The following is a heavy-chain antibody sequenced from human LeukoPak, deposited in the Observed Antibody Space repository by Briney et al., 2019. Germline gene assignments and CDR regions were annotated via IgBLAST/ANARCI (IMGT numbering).Heavy chain of an antibody. CDR3: ARRIVVASAFDI. Sequence: GASVKVSCKASGYTFTSYDINWVRQATGQGLEWMGWMNPNSGNAGYAQKLQGRVTMTRNTSISTAYMELSSLRSEDTAVYYCARRIVVASAFDIWGQGTMVTVSS. CDR1: GYTFTSYD. V-gene: IGHV1-8*02. J-gene: IGHJ3*02. CDR2: MNPNSGNA. D-gene: IGHD3-22*01.